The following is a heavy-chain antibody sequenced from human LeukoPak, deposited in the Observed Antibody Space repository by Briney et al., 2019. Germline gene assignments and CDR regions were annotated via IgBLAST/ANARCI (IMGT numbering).Heavy chain of an antibody. J-gene: IGHJ3*02. V-gene: IGHV4-4*07. CDR2: IYSSGST. CDR3: ARLRITIFGVVIIPVAFDI. CDR1: GGSSSSYY. D-gene: IGHD3-3*01. Sequence: PSETLSLTCTVSGGSSSSYYWSWIRQPAGKGLEWIGRIYSSGSTNYNPSLKSRVTMSVDTSKNQFSLKLSSVTAADTAVYYCARLRITIFGVVIIPVAFDIWGQGTMVTVSS.